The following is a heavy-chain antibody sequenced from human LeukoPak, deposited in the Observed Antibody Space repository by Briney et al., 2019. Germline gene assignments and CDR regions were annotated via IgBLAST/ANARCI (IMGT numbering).Heavy chain of an antibody. J-gene: IGHJ4*02. CDR1: GYTFTGYY. V-gene: IGHV1-2*02. D-gene: IGHD4-17*01. CDR2: INPNSGGT. CDR3: ARRTTVTTSHFDY. Sequence: ASVKVSCKASGYTFTGYYMHWVRQAPGQGLEWMGWINPNSGGTNYAQKFQGRVTMTRNTSISTAYMELSSLRSEDTAVYYCARRTTVTTSHFDYWGQGTLVTVSS.